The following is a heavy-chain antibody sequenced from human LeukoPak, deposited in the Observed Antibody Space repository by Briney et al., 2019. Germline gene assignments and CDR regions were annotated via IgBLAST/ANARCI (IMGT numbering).Heavy chain of an antibody. J-gene: IGHJ5*02. Sequence: PGGSLRLSCAASGFTVSTNYMTWVRQAPGKGLEWVSVIYSGGSTYYAGSVKGRFTISRDNSKNTLYLQMNSLRAEDTAVYYCGRFTDPWGQGTLVTVSS. CDR3: GRFTDP. CDR2: IYSGGST. V-gene: IGHV3-53*01. CDR1: GFTVSTNY.